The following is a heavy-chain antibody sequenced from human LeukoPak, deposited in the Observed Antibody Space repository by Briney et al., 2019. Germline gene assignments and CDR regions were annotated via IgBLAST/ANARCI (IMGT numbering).Heavy chain of an antibody. CDR2: INHRGST. V-gene: IGHV4-34*01. Sequence: KASETLSLTCAVYGGSFSGYYWSWIRQPPGKGLEWIGEINHRGSTNYNPSLKSRVTISVDTSKNQFSLKLSSVTAADTAVYYCARWRPHGSGWYLRYYFDYWGQGTLVTVSS. J-gene: IGHJ4*02. CDR3: ARWRPHGSGWYLRYYFDY. CDR1: GGSFSGYY. D-gene: IGHD6-19*01.